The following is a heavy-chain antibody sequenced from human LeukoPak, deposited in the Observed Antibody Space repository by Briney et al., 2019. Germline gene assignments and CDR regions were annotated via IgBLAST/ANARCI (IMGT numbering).Heavy chain of an antibody. CDR1: GYSISSGYY. CDR2: IYHSGST. J-gene: IGHJ4*02. D-gene: IGHD4-17*01. V-gene: IGHV4-38-2*02. Sequence: SETLSLTCTVSGYSISSGYYWGWIRQPPGKGLEWIRSIYHSGSTYYNPSLKSRVTISVDTSKNQFSLKLSSVTAADTAVYYCARGGVTTTFDYWGQGTLVTVSS. CDR3: ARGGVTTTFDY.